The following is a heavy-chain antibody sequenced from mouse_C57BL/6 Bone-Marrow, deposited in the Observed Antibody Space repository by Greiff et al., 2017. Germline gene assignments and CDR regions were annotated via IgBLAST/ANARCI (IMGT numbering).Heavy chain of an antibody. J-gene: IGHJ2*01. CDR1: GYTFTGYW. CDR2: ILPGSGST. CDR3: AQRAYVYPDY. Sequence: QVQLQQSGAELMKPGASVKLSCKATGYTFTGYWIEWVKQRPGHGLEWIGEILPGSGSTNSNEKFKGKATFTADTASNTAYMQLSSLTTKDSSIYYCAQRAYVYPDYWGQGTTLTVSS. V-gene: IGHV1-9*01. D-gene: IGHD2-10*02.